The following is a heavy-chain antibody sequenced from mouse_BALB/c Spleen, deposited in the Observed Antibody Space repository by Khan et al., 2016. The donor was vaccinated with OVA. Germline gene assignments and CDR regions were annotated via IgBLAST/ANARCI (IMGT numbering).Heavy chain of an antibody. D-gene: IGHD2-1*01. CDR3: ARADYGNYREAMDY. Sequence: VELVESGPGLVAPSQSLSITCTVSGFSLTGYGVNWVRQPPGKGLEWLGMIWGDGGTDYNSALKSRLSISKDNYKSQAFLKMNSLQTDDTARYYCARADYGNYREAMDYWGQGTSVTVSS. CDR1: GFSLTGYG. J-gene: IGHJ4*01. V-gene: IGHV2-6-7*01. CDR2: IWGDGGT.